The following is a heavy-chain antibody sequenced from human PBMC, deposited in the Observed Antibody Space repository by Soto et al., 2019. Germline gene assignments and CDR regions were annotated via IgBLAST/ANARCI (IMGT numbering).Heavy chain of an antibody. V-gene: IGHV4-34*01. CDR2: INHSGST. Sequence: SETLSLTCAVYGGSFSGYYWSWIRQPPGKGLEWIGEINHSGSTNYNPSLKSRVTISVDTSKNQFSLKLSSVTAADTAVYYCAVRGLRWDCSSTSCPYNWFDPWGQGTLVTVSS. J-gene: IGHJ5*02. CDR1: GGSFSGYY. D-gene: IGHD2-2*01. CDR3: AVRGLRWDCSSTSCPYNWFDP.